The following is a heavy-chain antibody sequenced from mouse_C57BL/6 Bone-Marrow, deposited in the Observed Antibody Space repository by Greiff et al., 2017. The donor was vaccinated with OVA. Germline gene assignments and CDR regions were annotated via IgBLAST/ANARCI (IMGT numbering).Heavy chain of an antibody. CDR2: INPYNGDT. D-gene: IGHD2-3*01. CDR3: ARGYDAPGDAMDY. J-gene: IGHJ4*01. CDR1: GYSFTSHF. Sequence: EVKLMESGPELVKPGASVKISCKASGYSFTSHFMNWVKQSHGKSLEWIGRINPYNGDTFYNQKFKGKATLTVDKSSSTAHMELLSLTSEDFAVYYCARGYDAPGDAMDYWGQGTSVTVSS. V-gene: IGHV1-37*01.